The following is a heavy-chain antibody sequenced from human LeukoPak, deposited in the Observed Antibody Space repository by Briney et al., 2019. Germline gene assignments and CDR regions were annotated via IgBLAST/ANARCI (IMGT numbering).Heavy chain of an antibody. J-gene: IGHJ5*02. CDR1: GFTFSSYW. V-gene: IGHV3-7*01. CDR2: IKQDGSEK. Sequence: PGGSLRLSCAASGFTFSSYWMSWVRQAPGKGLEWVANIKQDGSEKYYVDSVKGRFTISRDNAKNSLYLQMNSLRAEDTVVYYCATSIVVVTATQIPWGQGTLVTVSS. D-gene: IGHD2-21*02. CDR3: ATSIVVVTATQIP.